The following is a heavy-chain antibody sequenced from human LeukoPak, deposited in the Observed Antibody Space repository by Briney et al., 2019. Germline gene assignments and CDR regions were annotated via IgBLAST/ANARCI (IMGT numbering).Heavy chain of an antibody. CDR1: GGSFSGYY. CDR2: INHSGST. D-gene: IGHD1-26*01. CDR3: ARDRPGTYFDY. J-gene: IGHJ4*02. V-gene: IGHV4-34*01. Sequence: SETLSLTCAVYGGSFSGYYWSWIRQPPGKGLEWIGEINHSGSTNYNPSLKSRVTISADTSKNQFSLNLSSVTAADTAVYYCARDRPGTYFDYWGQGTLVTVSS.